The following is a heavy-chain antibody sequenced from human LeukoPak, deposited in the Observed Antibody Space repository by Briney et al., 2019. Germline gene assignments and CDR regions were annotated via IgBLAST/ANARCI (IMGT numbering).Heavy chain of an antibody. CDR1: GYTFTGYY. V-gene: IGHV1-69*06. CDR2: IIPIFGTA. J-gene: IGHJ3*02. Sequence: ASVKVSCKASGYTFTGYYMHWVRQAPGQGLEWMGGIIPIFGTANYAQKFQGRVTITADKSTSTAYMELSSLRSEDTAVYYCARSRDSSGYYAPPGGTFDIWGQGTMVTVSS. CDR3: ARSRDSSGYYAPPGGTFDI. D-gene: IGHD3-22*01.